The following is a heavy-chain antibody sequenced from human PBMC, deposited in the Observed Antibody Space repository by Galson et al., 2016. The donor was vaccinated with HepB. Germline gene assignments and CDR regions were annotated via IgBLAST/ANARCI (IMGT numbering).Heavy chain of an antibody. D-gene: IGHD4-17*01. J-gene: IGHJ6*02. Sequence: SLRLSCAASGFTFSSFEMNWVRQAPGKGLEWLSYISSSGTTIYYADSVKGRFTISRDNARNSLYLQMNSLRVEDTAVYYCARDLVYPGDYGKYYYYGMDVWGQGTRSPSP. CDR1: GFTFSSFE. CDR3: ARDLVYPGDYGKYYYYGMDV. V-gene: IGHV3-48*03. CDR2: ISSSGTTI.